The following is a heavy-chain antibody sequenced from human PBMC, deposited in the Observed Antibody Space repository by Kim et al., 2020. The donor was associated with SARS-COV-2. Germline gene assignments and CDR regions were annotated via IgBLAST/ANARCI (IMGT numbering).Heavy chain of an antibody. V-gene: IGHV3-48*02. Sequence: GGSLRLSCAASGFTFSSYSMNWVRQAPGKGLEWVSYISSSSSTIYYADSVKGRFTISRDNAKNSLYLQMNSLRDEDTAVYYCARDPYSSSWYNNGTANSGEVDYWGQGTLVTVSS. CDR1: GFTFSSYS. CDR2: ISSSSSTI. D-gene: IGHD6-13*01. CDR3: ARDPYSSSWYNNGTANSGEVDY. J-gene: IGHJ4*02.